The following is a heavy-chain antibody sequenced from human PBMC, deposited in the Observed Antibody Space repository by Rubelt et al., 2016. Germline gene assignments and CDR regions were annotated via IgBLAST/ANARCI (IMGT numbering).Heavy chain of an antibody. D-gene: IGHD2-2*02. CDR2: ISHAGST. CDR1: GGSISSGGYY. V-gene: IGHV4-31*03. J-gene: IGHJ5*02. CDR3: ARGWGFYTSAGRVDVS. Sequence: QVHLQESGPGLVKPSQTLSLTCTVSGGSISSGGYYWSWIRQHPGKGLEWIGEISHAGSTNYDPSLGGRVTISVDTSKNQFALVRDSVIAAETAVDDGARGWGFYTSAGRVDVSWGQVSLVTVSS.